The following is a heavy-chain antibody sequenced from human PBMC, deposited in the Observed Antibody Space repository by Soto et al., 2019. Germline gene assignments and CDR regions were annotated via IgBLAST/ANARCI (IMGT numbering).Heavy chain of an antibody. Sequence: QVQLVQSGAEVKKPGSSVKVSCKASGGTFSSYAISWVRQAPGQGLEWMGGMIPSFGTANYAQQVQGSVTITADESTSTAHMELSSLRSDDTAVYYCAREGNCSGGSCYRYYYGMDVWGQGTTVTVSS. V-gene: IGHV1-69*12. J-gene: IGHJ6*02. CDR2: MIPSFGTA. D-gene: IGHD2-15*01. CDR1: GGTFSSYA. CDR3: AREGNCSGGSCYRYYYGMDV.